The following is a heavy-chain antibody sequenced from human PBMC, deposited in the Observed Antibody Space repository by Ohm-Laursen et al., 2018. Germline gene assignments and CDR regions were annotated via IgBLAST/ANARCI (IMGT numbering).Heavy chain of an antibody. CDR3: ARWSWVELRAFDI. CDR2: ISGSGGST. D-gene: IGHD1-7*01. J-gene: IGHJ3*02. CDR1: GFTFSSYA. V-gene: IGHV3-23*01. Sequence: SLRLSCTASGFTFSSYAMSWVRQAPGKGLEWVSAISGSGGSTYYADSVKGRFTISRENAKNSLYLQMNSLRAGDTAVYYCARWSWVELRAFDIWGQWTMVTVSS.